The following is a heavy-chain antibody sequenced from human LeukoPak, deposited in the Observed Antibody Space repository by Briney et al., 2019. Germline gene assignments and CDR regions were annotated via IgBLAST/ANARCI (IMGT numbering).Heavy chain of an antibody. V-gene: IGHV3-74*01. CDR1: GFSFSSYW. D-gene: IGHD1-14*01. J-gene: IGHJ6*02. Sequence: PGGSLRLSCAASGFSFSSYWMHWVRQVSGKGLVWVSRINGDGRSTSYADSVKGRFTITRDNAKNTLFLQMNSLGAEDTAVYYCAKDRGAPDYYYYYYGMDVWGQGTTVTVS. CDR3: AKDRGAPDYYYYYYGMDV. CDR2: INGDGRST.